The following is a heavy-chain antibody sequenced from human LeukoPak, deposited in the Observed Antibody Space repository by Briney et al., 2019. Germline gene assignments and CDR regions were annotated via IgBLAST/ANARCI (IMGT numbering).Heavy chain of an antibody. J-gene: IGHJ4*02. Sequence: GASVKVSCKASGYTFTSYGISWVRQAPGQGLEWMGWISTYNGNTNYAQKLQGRVTMTTDTSTSTAYMELKSLRSDHTAVYYCARRLPAAIRYAFDYWGQGTLVTVSS. V-gene: IGHV1-18*01. CDR2: ISTYNGNT. CDR1: GYTFTSYG. D-gene: IGHD2-2*02. CDR3: ARRLPAAIRYAFDY.